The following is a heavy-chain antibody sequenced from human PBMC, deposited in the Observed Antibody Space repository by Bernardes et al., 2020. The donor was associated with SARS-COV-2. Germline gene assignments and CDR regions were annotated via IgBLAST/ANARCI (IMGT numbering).Heavy chain of an antibody. Sequence: GGSLRLSCVASGFTFDIHTMNWVRQAPGKGLEWISSITRTSDYIYYADSVKGRFTVSRDNAKNSLYLQMDSLRAEDTAVYDCARAFDFWTGYATQYYYYGMDVWGQGTTVTVSS. V-gene: IGHV3-21*01. CDR2: ITRTSDYI. CDR1: GFTFDIHT. CDR3: ARAFDFWTGYATQYYYYGMDV. J-gene: IGHJ6*02. D-gene: IGHD3-3*01.